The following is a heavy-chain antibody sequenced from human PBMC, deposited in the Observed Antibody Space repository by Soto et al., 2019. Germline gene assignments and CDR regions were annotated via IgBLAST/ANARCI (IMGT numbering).Heavy chain of an antibody. CDR3: AKDGQLGYYYYYYYMDV. V-gene: IGHV3-23*01. CDR1: GFTFSSYA. CDR2: ISGSGGST. Sequence: GGSLRLSCAASGFTFSSYAMSWVRQAPGKGLEWVSAISGSGGSTYYADSVKGRFTISRDNSKNTLYLQMNSLRAEDTAVYYCAKDGQLGYYYYYYYMDVWGKGTTVTVSS. J-gene: IGHJ6*03. D-gene: IGHD7-27*01.